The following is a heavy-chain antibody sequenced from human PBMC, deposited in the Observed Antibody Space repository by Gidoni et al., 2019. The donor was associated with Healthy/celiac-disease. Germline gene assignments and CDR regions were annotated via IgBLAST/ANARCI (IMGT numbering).Heavy chain of an antibody. Sequence: EVQLLESGGGLVQPGGSLRLSCAASGFTFSSSAMSWVRQAPGKGLEWVSAISGSGGSTYYADSVKGRFTISRDNSKNTLYLQMNSLRAEDTAVYYCAKDYYDSSGYLDAFDIWGQGTMVTVSS. CDR3: AKDYYDSSGYLDAFDI. J-gene: IGHJ3*02. D-gene: IGHD3-22*01. CDR1: GFTFSSSA. V-gene: IGHV3-23*01. CDR2: ISGSGGST.